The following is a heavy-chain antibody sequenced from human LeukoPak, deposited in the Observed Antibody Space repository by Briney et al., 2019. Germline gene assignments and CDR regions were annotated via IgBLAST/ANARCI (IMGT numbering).Heavy chain of an antibody. CDR3: ARSHHGMATALDY. CDR2: IYYSGST. J-gene: IGHJ4*02. Sequence: SETLSLTCTVSGGSISSYYWSWIRQPPGKGLEWIGYIYYSGSTNYNPSLKSRVTISVDTSKNQFSLKLSSVTAADTAVYYCARSHHGMATALDYWGQGTLVTVSS. D-gene: IGHD5-24*01. V-gene: IGHV4-59*01. CDR1: GGSISSYY.